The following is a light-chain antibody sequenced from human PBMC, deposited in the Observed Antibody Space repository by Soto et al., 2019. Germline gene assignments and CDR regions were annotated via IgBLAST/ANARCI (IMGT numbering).Light chain of an antibody. V-gene: IGKV3-15*01. J-gene: IGKJ1*01. CDR3: HHFGSLPET. CDR1: QSIRSD. Sequence: EIMMTQSPDTLSVSPGERATVSCRASQSIRSDFAWFQLKPGQAPRLLIYGASTRAPDVPDRFSGSGSGTEFTLTISSLQSEDFAVYYCHHFGSLPETFGQGTNVE. CDR2: GAS.